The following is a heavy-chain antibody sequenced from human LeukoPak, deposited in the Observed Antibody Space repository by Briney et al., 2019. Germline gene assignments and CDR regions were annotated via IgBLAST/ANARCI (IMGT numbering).Heavy chain of an antibody. V-gene: IGHV3-74*01. Sequence: QAGGSLRLSCAASGFTFSSYWMHWVRQAPGKGLVWVSRINSDGSSTSYADSVKGRFTISRDNTKNTLYLQMNSLRADDTAVYYCARDRRYYDSSGYFIDYWGQGTLVTVSS. D-gene: IGHD3-22*01. CDR1: GFTFSSYW. J-gene: IGHJ4*02. CDR2: INSDGSST. CDR3: ARDRRYYDSSGYFIDY.